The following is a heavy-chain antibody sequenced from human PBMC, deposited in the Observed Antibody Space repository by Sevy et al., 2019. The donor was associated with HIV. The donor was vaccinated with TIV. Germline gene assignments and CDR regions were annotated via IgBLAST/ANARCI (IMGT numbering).Heavy chain of an antibody. CDR2: ISGSGTRT. CDR3: AKGGGGHYDPDEIAYYFYYYNMDV. J-gene: IGHJ6*03. Sequence: GGSLRLSCAVSGFSFDSYGMTWVRQAPGKGLEWVSAISGSGTRTYYADSVKGRFIISRDNSKNTMDLQMNSLRAEDKGVYYCAKGGGGHYDPDEIAYYFYYYNMDVWGKGTTVTVSS. V-gene: IGHV3-23*01. CDR1: GFSFDSYG. D-gene: IGHD3-22*01.